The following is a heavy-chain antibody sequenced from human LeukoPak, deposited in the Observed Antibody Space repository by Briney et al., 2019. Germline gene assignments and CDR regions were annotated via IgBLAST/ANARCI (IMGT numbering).Heavy chain of an antibody. J-gene: IGHJ4*02. CDR3: ARVSYYYGSGSYRPTAVYYFDY. D-gene: IGHD3-10*01. V-gene: IGHV3-9*01. CDR1: GFTFSSYG. CDR2: ISWNSGSI. Sequence: GGSLRLSCAASGFTFSSYGMSWVRQAPGKGLEWVSGISWNSGSIGYADSVKGRFTISRDNAKNTLYLQMNSLRAEDTAVYYCARVSYYYGSGSYRPTAVYYFDYWGQGTLVTVSS.